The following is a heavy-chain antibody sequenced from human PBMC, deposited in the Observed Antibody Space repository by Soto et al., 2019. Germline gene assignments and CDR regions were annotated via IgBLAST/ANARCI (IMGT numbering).Heavy chain of an antibody. CDR3: ARDSRNWNDGNVKYNRFDP. Sequence: SDTLSLTCTVSGGSISSGGYYWSWIRQQPGKGLEWIGYIYYSGSTYYNPSLKSRVTISVDTSKNQFSLKLSSVTAADTAVYYCARDSRNWNDGNVKYNRFDPRGQGTLVTVSS. CDR2: IYYSGST. D-gene: IGHD1-1*01. J-gene: IGHJ5*02. CDR1: GGSISSGGYY. V-gene: IGHV4-31*03.